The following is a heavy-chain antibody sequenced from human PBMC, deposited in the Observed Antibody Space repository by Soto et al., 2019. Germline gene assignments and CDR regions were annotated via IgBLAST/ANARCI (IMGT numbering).Heavy chain of an antibody. J-gene: IGHJ4*02. V-gene: IGHV3-7*03. CDR3: ARENWGSYDY. Sequence: GGSLRLSCAASGFIFSNFYMTWVRQSPGRGLEWVATLDHLGSSTFYVDSLRGRFIISRDNAMNSLYLQMNSLRVEDTAVYYCARENWGSYDYWGQGSLVTVSS. D-gene: IGHD7-27*01. CDR2: LDHLGSST. CDR1: GFIFSNFY.